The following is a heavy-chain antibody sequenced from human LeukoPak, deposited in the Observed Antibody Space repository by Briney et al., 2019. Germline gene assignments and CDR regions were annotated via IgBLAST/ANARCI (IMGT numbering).Heavy chain of an antibody. Sequence: GASVKVSCMASGYTFTGYYMHWVRQAPGQGLEWMGWINPNSGGTNYAQKFQGRVTMTRDTSISTAYMELSRLRSDDTAVYYCARGGLTSRIAVAGRGGYWGQGTLVTVSS. J-gene: IGHJ4*02. CDR2: INPNSGGT. CDR1: GYTFTGYY. V-gene: IGHV1-2*02. CDR3: ARGGLTSRIAVAGRGGY. D-gene: IGHD6-19*01.